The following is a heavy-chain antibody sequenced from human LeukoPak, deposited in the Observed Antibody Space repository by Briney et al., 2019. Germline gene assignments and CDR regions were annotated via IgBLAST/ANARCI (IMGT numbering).Heavy chain of an antibody. J-gene: IGHJ5*02. CDR2: IYPGDSHT. CDR1: GYSFTTYW. D-gene: IGHD3-22*01. CDR3: ARAYSSDEAWFDP. Sequence: ESLKISCKCSGYSFTTYWIAWVRRMPGKGLECMGIIYPGDSHTRYSPSFQGQVTISADKSISTAYLQWSSLKASDTAMYYCARAYSSDEAWFDPWGQGTLVTVSS. V-gene: IGHV5-51*01.